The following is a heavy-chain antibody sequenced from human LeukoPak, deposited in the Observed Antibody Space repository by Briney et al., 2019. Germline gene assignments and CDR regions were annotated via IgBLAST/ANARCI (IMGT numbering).Heavy chain of an antibody. CDR3: SRTDYYYYGMDV. CDR2: IYYSGSS. J-gene: IGHJ6*02. V-gene: IGHV4-61*08. D-gene: IGHD1-1*01. Sequence: SETLSLTCSVSGGSVSSGDYYWTWIRQPPGRGLEWIGFIYYSGSSNYNPSLESRVTISVDRSKNRFSLKLSSATAADTAVYYCSRTDYYYYGMDVWGQGTTVTVSS. CDR1: GGSVSSGDYY.